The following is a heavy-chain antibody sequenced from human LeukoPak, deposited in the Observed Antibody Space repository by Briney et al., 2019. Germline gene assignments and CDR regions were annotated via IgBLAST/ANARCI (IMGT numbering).Heavy chain of an antibody. Sequence: SETLSLTCTVSGGSISSYYWSWIRQPPGKGLEWIGYIYYSGSTNYNPSLKSRVTISVDTSKNQFSLKLSSVTAADTVVYYCARVTYYYDSSEGEVDYWGQGTLVTVSS. J-gene: IGHJ4*02. CDR2: IYYSGST. D-gene: IGHD3-22*01. V-gene: IGHV4-59*01. CDR1: GGSISSYY. CDR3: ARVTYYYDSSEGEVDY.